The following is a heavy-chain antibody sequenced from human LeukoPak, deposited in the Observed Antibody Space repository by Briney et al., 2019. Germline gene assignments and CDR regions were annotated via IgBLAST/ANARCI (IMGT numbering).Heavy chain of an antibody. CDR2: ISGNDGRT. D-gene: IGHD1-1*01. CDR3: AKGLGGTVPFDY. J-gene: IGHJ4*02. Sequence: GGSLRLSGEASGFTFTSYAMNWVRQAPGKGLEWVSAISGNDGRTYYADSVKGRFTISRDNSKNTIYLQMNSLRAEDTAVYFCAKGLGGTVPFDYWGQGTLVTVPS. V-gene: IGHV3-23*01. CDR1: GFTFTSYA.